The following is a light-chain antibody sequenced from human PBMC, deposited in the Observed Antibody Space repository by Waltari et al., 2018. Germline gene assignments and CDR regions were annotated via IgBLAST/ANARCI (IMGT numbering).Light chain of an antibody. Sequence: ALTQSPGTLSLSPGARATLSCSASQSVTGSYLAWYQQNPGQAHRLLISGASSRATGIPDRFSGSGSGPDFTLTISRLEPEDFAVYYCQQYGSSPRTFGQGTRVEIK. CDR1: QSVTGSY. CDR3: QQYGSSPRT. CDR2: GAS. V-gene: IGKV3-20*01. J-gene: IGKJ1*01.